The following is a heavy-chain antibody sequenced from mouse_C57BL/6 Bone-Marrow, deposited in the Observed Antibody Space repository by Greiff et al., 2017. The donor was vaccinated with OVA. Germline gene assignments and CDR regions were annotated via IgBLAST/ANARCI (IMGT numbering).Heavy chain of an antibody. Sequence: VKLQESGAELVRPGTSVKVSCKASGYAFTNYLIEWVKQRPGQGLEWIGVINPGSGGTNYNEKLKGKATLTADKSSSTAYMQLSSLTSEDSAVYFCLYYGSSYSYWGQGTTLTVSS. V-gene: IGHV1-54*01. D-gene: IGHD1-1*01. CDR3: LYYGSSYSY. CDR1: GYAFTNYL. CDR2: INPGSGGT. J-gene: IGHJ2*01.